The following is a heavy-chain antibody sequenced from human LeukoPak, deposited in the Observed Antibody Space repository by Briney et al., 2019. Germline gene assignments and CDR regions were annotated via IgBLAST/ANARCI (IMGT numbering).Heavy chain of an antibody. CDR2: INWNGGST. Sequence: GGSLRLSCAASGFTFDDYGMSWVRQAPGKGLEWVSGINWNGGSTGYADSVKGRFTISRDNAKNSLYLQMNSLRAEDTALYYCAKEHCSGGSCYSYLFDYWGQGTLVTVSS. CDR1: GFTFDDYG. J-gene: IGHJ4*02. V-gene: IGHV3-20*04. CDR3: AKEHCSGGSCYSYLFDY. D-gene: IGHD2-15*01.